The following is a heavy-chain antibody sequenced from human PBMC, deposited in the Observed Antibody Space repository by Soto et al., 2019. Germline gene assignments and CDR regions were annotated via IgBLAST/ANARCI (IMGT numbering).Heavy chain of an antibody. J-gene: IGHJ4*02. Sequence: EVQLVESGGGLVQPGGSLRLSCAASGFTFSRYWMHWVRQAPVKGLVWVSRIDSYGSRTSQVDSVEGRFTSSRDNAKNRLYLQMTSLRAEDTAVYYCARGWVEGLSRQPPTDYWGQGTLVTVSS. CDR1: GFTFSRYW. CDR2: IDSYGSRT. D-gene: IGHD3-3*01. V-gene: IGHV3-74*01. CDR3: ARGWVEGLSRQPPTDY.